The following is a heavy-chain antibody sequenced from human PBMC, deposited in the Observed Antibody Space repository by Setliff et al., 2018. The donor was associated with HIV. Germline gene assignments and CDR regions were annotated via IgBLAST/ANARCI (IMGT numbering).Heavy chain of an antibody. CDR2: ISPYNGDT. D-gene: IGHD3-22*01. J-gene: IGHJ1*01. Sequence: ASVKVSCKASGYRFNTYGISWVRQAPGQGLEWMGWISPYNGDTRFAQSLQGRVTLTTDTSTNTAYMDMRTLRSDDTAVYYFLRGVTRDISGYYRDEYFQHWGQGTPFTVSS. CDR3: LRGVTRDISGYYRDEYFQH. V-gene: IGHV1-18*01. CDR1: GYRFNTYG.